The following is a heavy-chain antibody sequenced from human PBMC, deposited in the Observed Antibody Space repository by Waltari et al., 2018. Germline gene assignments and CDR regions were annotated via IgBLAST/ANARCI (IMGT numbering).Heavy chain of an antibody. CDR3: ARDRAYYNWFDP. V-gene: IGHV1-69*04. D-gene: IGHD1-26*01. J-gene: IGHJ5*02. Sequence: QVQLVQSGAEVKKPGSSVKVSCKASGDTFSISPITWVRQAPGQGLEGMGRIVPMHCVTDYAQKFQGRVTITADTSTSTAYMEVTSLTSEDTAVYYCARDRAYYNWFDPWGQGTLVIVSS. CDR2: IVPMHCVT. CDR1: GDTFSISP.